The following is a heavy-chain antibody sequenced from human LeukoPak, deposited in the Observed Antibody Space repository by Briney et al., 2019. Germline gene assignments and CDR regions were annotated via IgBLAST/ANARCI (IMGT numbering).Heavy chain of an antibody. D-gene: IGHD6-13*01. CDR1: GGFISSSNW. CDR2: IYHSGST. Sequence: PSETLSLTCAVSGGFISSSNWWSWVRQPPGKGLEWIGEIYHSGSTNYNPSLKSRVTISVDKSKNQFSLKLSSVTAADTAVYYCARVTSSSWYYFDYWGQGTLVTVSS. CDR3: ARVTSSSWYYFDY. V-gene: IGHV4-4*02. J-gene: IGHJ4*02.